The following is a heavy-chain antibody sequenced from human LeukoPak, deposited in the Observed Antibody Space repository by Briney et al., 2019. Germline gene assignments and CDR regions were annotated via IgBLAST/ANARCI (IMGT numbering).Heavy chain of an antibody. CDR2: ISAFNGNT. CDR1: GYTFSNYG. CDR3: ARDLERYPISGNDRYYYYYCMDV. J-gene: IGHJ6*03. Sequence: ASVKVSCKTSGYTFSNYGISWVRQVPGRGLEWVGWISAFNGNTNYAPKLQDRVTLTTDTSTSTAYMELRSLRSDDTAVYFCARDLERYPISGNDRYYYYYCMDVWGKGTTVTVSS. V-gene: IGHV1-18*01. D-gene: IGHD1-1*01.